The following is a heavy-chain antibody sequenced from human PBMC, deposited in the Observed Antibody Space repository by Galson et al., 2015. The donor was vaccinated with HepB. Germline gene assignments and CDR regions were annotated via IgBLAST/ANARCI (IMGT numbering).Heavy chain of an antibody. CDR1: GSTFSDFY. CDR3: ARGAITVTSEGYYYFYYMDV. CDR2: ISNSGSTI. V-gene: IGHV3-11*01. J-gene: IGHJ6*03. Sequence: SLRLSCAASGSTFSDFYMSWIRRAPGKGLEWVSYISNSGSTIYYADSVKGRFTISRDNAKNSLYLQMNSLRAEDTAVYYCARGAITVTSEGYYYFYYMDVWGKGTTVTVSS. D-gene: IGHD4-17*01.